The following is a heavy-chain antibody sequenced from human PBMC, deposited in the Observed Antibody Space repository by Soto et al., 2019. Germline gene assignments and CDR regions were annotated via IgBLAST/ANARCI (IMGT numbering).Heavy chain of an antibody. CDR2: IKQDGSEK. D-gene: IGHD6-13*01. CDR1: GFTFSSYW. Sequence: GGSLRLSCAASGFTFSSYWMSWVRQAPGKGLEWVANIKQDGSEKYYVDSVKGRFTISRDNAKNSLYLQMNSLRAEDTAVYYCARSIAAAGTRHDAFDIWGQGTMVTVSS. CDR3: ARSIAAAGTRHDAFDI. J-gene: IGHJ3*02. V-gene: IGHV3-7*05.